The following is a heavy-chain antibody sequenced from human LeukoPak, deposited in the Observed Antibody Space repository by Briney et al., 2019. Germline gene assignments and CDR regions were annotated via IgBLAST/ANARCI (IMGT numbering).Heavy chain of an antibody. J-gene: IGHJ4*02. CDR3: AMYYYDSSGYYY. Sequence: ASMKVSCKASGYTFTKEAISWVRQTPGQGLEWMGWISAYNGDAYYAGKFQGRVTMTTDPDTDTAYMELSSLRSEDTAVYYCAMYYYDSSGYYYWGQGTLVTVSS. V-gene: IGHV1-18*01. CDR2: ISAYNGDA. D-gene: IGHD3-22*01. CDR1: GYTFTKEA.